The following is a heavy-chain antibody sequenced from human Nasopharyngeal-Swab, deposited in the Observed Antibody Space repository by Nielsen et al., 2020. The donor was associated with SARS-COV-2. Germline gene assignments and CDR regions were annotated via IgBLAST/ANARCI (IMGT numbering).Heavy chain of an antibody. Sequence: GALKISCAASGFTFSSYWMSWVRQAPGKGLECVANIKQDGSEKYYVDSVKGRFTISRDNAKNSLYLQMNSLRAEDTAVYYCARDSFSRVGAAGSSHYYYYGMDVWGQGTTVTVSS. D-gene: IGHD6-13*01. J-gene: IGHJ6*02. V-gene: IGHV3-7*01. CDR2: IKQDGSEK. CDR1: GFTFSSYW. CDR3: ARDSFSRVGAAGSSHYYYYGMDV.